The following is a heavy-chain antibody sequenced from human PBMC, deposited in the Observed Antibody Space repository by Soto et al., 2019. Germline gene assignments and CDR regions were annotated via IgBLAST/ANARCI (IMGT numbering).Heavy chain of an antibody. CDR2: ISSSSSYI. CDR1: GFTFSSYS. V-gene: IGHV3-21*01. J-gene: IGHJ6*02. Sequence: EVQLVESGGGVVKPGGSLRLSCAASGFTFSSYSMNWVRQAPGKGLEWVSSISSSSSYIYYADSVKGRFTISRDNAKNSLYLQMNRLRAEDTAVYYCARDYDIVAGYPQKVYGRDVWGQGTTVTVSS. D-gene: IGHD3-9*01. CDR3: ARDYDIVAGYPQKVYGRDV.